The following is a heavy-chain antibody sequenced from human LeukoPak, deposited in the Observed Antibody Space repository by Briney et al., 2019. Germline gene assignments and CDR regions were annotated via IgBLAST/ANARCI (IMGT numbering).Heavy chain of an antibody. CDR3: ARDSSYYDFWSGYYYYYDY. V-gene: IGHV1-46*03. Sequence: ASAKVSCKASGYTFTSYYMHWVRQAPGQGLEWMGIINPSGGSTSYAQKFQGRVTMTRDTSTSTVYMELSSLRSEDTAVYYCARDSSYYDFWSGYYYYYDYWGQGALVTVSS. CDR1: GYTFTSYY. CDR2: INPSGGST. J-gene: IGHJ4*02. D-gene: IGHD3-3*01.